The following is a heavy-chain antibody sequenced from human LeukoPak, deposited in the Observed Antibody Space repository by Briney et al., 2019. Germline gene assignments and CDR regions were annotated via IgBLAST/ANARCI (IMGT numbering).Heavy chain of an antibody. J-gene: IGHJ6*03. CDR2: INPSGGST. CDR1: GYTFTTYY. V-gene: IGHV1-46*01. Sequence: ASVKGSCKASGYTFTTYYIHWVRQAPGQGLEWMGIINPSGGSTSFAQKFQGRLTMTRDTSTSTVYMELSSLSSEDTAVYYCARGGDFYYYYMDVWGKGTTVTVSS. CDR3: ARGGDFYYYYMDV. D-gene: IGHD2-15*01.